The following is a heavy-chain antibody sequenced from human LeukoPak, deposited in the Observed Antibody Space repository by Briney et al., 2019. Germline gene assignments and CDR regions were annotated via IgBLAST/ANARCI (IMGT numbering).Heavy chain of an antibody. D-gene: IGHD3-22*01. CDR3: ARAPYYYDSSGSYFDY. J-gene: IGHJ4*02. CDR2: ISAYNGNT. CDR1: GYTFTSYG. V-gene: IGHV1-18*01. Sequence: ASVKVSCKASGYTFTSYGISWVRQAPGQGLEWMGWISAYNGNTNYAQKLQGRVTMTTDTSTSTAYMELRSLRSDDTAVYYCARAPYYYDSSGSYFDYWGQGTLVTVSS.